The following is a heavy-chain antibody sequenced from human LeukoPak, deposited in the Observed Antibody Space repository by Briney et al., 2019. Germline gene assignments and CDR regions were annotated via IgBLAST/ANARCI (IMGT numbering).Heavy chain of an antibody. D-gene: IGHD1-26*01. V-gene: IGHV1-18*01. J-gene: IGHJ4*02. CDR3: ASDENSGSYPGYFDY. CDR1: GYTFTSYG. CDR2: ISAYNGNT. Sequence: ASVKVSCKASGYTFTSYGISWVRQAPGQGLEWMGWISAYNGNTNYAQKLQGRVTMTTDTSTSTAYMELRSLRSDDTAVYYCASDENSGSYPGYFDYWGQGTLVTVSS.